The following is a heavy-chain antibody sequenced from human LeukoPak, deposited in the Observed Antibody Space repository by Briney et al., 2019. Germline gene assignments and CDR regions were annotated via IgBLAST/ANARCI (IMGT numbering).Heavy chain of an antibody. V-gene: IGHV5-10-1*01. CDR2: IDPSDSYT. J-gene: IGHJ4*02. Sequence: GESLRISCKGSGYSFTSYWTSWVRQMPGKGLEWMGRIDPSDSYTNSSPSFQGHVTISADKSISTAYLHCSSLKASDTAMYYCARGTTGRYFDWEGDYWGRGTLVTVSS. CDR3: ARGTTGRYFDWEGDY. D-gene: IGHD3-9*01. CDR1: GYSFTSYW.